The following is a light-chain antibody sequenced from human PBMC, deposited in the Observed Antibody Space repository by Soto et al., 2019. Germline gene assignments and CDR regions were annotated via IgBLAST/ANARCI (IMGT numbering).Light chain of an antibody. CDR1: SSDVGAYNY. CDR2: DVR. J-gene: IGLJ1*01. Sequence: QSALTQPASVSGTPGQSITVSCTGTSSDVGAYNYYSWYQQHPGKAHHLLIYDVRHRPAGISNRFAGSNSGNTAPLTISGLSAEDEADYYCISYTSSSALVLGTGTKLTVL. CDR3: ISYTSSSALV. V-gene: IGLV2-14*03.